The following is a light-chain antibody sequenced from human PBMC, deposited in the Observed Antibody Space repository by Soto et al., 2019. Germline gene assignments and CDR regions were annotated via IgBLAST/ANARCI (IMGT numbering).Light chain of an antibody. Sequence: EIVMTQSPATLSVSPGERATLSCRASQSVNRNLAWYQQKPGQAPRLLISAASTSATGIPARFSGSGSATEFTLTISSLQSEDFAVYYCQQYNNWWTFGQGTKVEMK. J-gene: IGKJ1*01. CDR2: AAS. V-gene: IGKV3-15*01. CDR3: QQYNNWWT. CDR1: QSVNRN.